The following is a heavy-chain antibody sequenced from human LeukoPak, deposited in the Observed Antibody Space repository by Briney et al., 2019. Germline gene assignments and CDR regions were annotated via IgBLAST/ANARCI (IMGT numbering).Heavy chain of an antibody. CDR2: ISANNGNT. D-gene: IGHD5-18*01. Sequence: ASVKVSCKAPGYTFSSYGISWVRQAPGQGLEWMGWISANNGNTKNVQKFQGRVTMTTDTSTSTAYMELRSLRSDDTAVYYCARESGYSYGYCPDYWGQGTLVTVSS. J-gene: IGHJ4*02. V-gene: IGHV1-18*01. CDR1: GYTFSSYG. CDR3: ARESGYSYGYCPDY.